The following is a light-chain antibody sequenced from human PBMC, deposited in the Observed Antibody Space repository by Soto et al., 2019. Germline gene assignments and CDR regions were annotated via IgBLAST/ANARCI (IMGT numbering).Light chain of an antibody. J-gene: IGKJ5*01. CDR1: QSVNNNY. CDR3: QQRSNWPIT. V-gene: IGKV3D-20*02. CDR2: GAS. Sequence: VLTQSPGTLSLSPGERATLSCRASQSVNNNYLAWYQQKPGQSPRLLIYGASSRATGIPDRFSGSGSGTDFTLTISSLEPEDFAVYYCQQRSNWPITFGQGTRLEI.